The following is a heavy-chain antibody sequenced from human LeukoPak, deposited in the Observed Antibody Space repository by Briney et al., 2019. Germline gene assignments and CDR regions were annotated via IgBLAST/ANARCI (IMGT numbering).Heavy chain of an antibody. D-gene: IGHD3-9*01. V-gene: IGHV3-7*04. Sequence: GGSLRLSCAASGFTFNNYWMSWVRQAPGKGLEWVANIKRDGSVSDYVGSVKGRFFISRDNAKNSLYLQMNSLRAEDTAVYYCARVLTDWGHPTNMDVWGKGTTVTVSS. CDR1: GFTFNNYW. CDR2: IKRDGSVS. CDR3: ARVLTDWGHPTNMDV. J-gene: IGHJ6*03.